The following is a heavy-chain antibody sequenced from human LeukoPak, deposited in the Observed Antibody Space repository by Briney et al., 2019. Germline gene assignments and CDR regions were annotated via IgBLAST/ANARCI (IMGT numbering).Heavy chain of an antibody. D-gene: IGHD3-10*01. CDR1: GFTFSSYS. Sequence: GGSLRLSCAASGFTFSSYSMDWVRQAPGKGLEWVSSISSSSSYIYYADSVKGRFTISRDNSKNTLYLQMNCLRAEDTAVYYCAKWITMVRGVMDYWGQGTLVTVSS. J-gene: IGHJ4*02. V-gene: IGHV3-21*04. CDR3: AKWITMVRGVMDY. CDR2: ISSSSSYI.